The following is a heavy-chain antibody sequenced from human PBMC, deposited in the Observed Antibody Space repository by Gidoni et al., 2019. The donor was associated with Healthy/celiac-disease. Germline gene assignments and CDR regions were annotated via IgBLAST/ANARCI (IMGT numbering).Heavy chain of an antibody. Sequence: EVQLVESGGGLIQPGGSLRLSCAASGFTVSSNYMSWVRQAPGNGLEWVSVIYSGGSTYYADSVKGRFTISRDNSKNTLYLQMNSLRAEDTAVYYCATSIVGAVVDYWGQGTLVTVSS. D-gene: IGHD1-26*01. CDR3: ATSIVGAVVDY. J-gene: IGHJ4*02. CDR1: GFTVSSNY. V-gene: IGHV3-53*01. CDR2: IYSGGST.